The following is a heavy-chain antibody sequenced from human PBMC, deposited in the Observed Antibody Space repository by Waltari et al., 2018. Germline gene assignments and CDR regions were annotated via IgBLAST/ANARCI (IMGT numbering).Heavy chain of an antibody. Sequence: EVQLVESGGGLVQPGGSLRLSCAASGFTFSSYSMNWVRQVPGKGLVWVSYISSSSSTIYYADSVKGRFTISRDNAKNSLYLQMNSLRAEDTAVYYCARDLDYGSVSYYYYGMDVWGQGTTVTVSS. CDR1: GFTFSSYS. CDR3: ARDLDYGSVSYYYYGMDV. V-gene: IGHV3-48*01. CDR2: ISSSSSTI. J-gene: IGHJ6*02. D-gene: IGHD4-17*01.